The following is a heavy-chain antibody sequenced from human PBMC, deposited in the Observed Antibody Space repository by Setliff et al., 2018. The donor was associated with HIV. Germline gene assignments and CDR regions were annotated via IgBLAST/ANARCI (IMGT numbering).Heavy chain of an antibody. V-gene: IGHV4-59*01. CDR2: IYYSGST. J-gene: IGHJ3*02. CDR3: ARVETQQLLAGEINAFDI. Sequence: PSETLSLTCAVYGGSISSYYWNWIRQPPGKGLEWIGYIYYSGSTNYNPSLKSRVTISVDTSKNQFSLKLTSVTAADTAVYYCARVETQQLLAGEINAFDIWGQGTMVTVSS. D-gene: IGHD6-13*01. CDR1: GGSISSYY.